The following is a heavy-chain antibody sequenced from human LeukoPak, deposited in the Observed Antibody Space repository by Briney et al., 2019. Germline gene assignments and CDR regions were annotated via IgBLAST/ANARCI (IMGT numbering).Heavy chain of an antibody. CDR2: ISWNSGSI. D-gene: IGHD2-15*01. CDR3: AKGRCGGSCSLHY. Sequence: SGGSLRLSCAASGFTFDDYAMHWVRQAPGKGLEWVSGISWNSGSIGYADSVKGRFTISRDNAKNSLYLQMNSLRAEDTALYYCAKGRCGGSCSLHYWGQGTLVTVSS. V-gene: IGHV3-9*01. J-gene: IGHJ4*02. CDR1: GFTFDDYA.